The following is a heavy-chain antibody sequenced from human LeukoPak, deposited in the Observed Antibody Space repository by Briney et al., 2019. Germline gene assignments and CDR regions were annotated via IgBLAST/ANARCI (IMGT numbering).Heavy chain of an antibody. D-gene: IGHD3-16*02. CDR2: INHSGST. CDR1: GESFSDYY. V-gene: IGHV4-34*01. J-gene: IGHJ6*03. CDR3: ARGVRWFGELSLYRRNYYSYYMDV. Sequence: SETLSLTCAVFGESFSDYYWRWIRQPPGKGLEWIGEINHSGSTKYNPSLKSRVTISVDTSKNQFSLKLSYVTAADTPVYYCARGVRWFGELSLYRRNYYSYYMDVWGRGTTVTVSS.